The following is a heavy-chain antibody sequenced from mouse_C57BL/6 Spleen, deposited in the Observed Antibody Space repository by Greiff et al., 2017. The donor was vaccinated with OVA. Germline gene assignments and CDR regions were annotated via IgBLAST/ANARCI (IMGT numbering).Heavy chain of an antibody. CDR2: IDPETGGT. Sequence: VQLQQSGAELVRPGASVTLSCKASGYTFTDYEMHWVKQTPVHGLEWIGAIDPETGGTAYNQKFKGKAILTADKSSSTAYMELRSLTSEDSAVYYCTKVGYGSSPFDYWGQGTTLTVSS. V-gene: IGHV1-15*01. CDR3: TKVGYGSSPFDY. CDR1: GYTFTDYE. D-gene: IGHD1-1*01. J-gene: IGHJ2*01.